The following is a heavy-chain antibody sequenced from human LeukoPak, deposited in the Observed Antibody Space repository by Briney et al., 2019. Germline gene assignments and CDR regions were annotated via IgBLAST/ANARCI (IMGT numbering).Heavy chain of an antibody. J-gene: IGHJ5*02. D-gene: IGHD6-13*01. Sequence: GASVKVSCKASGYTFTRYYIHWVRQAPGQGREWMRWIDPNSGGTNYAQKFQGRVTMTRDTSISTAYMELSRLTSADTAVYRCATPSSSSWYGFDPWGQGTLVTVSS. V-gene: IGHV1-2*02. CDR3: ATPSSSSWYGFDP. CDR1: GYTFTRYY. CDR2: IDPNSGGT.